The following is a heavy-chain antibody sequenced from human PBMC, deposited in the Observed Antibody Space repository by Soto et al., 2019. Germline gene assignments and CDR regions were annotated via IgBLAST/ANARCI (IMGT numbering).Heavy chain of an antibody. V-gene: IGHV1-69*13. CDR1: GGSFSNFG. D-gene: IGHD5-12*01. J-gene: IGHJ4*02. CDR3: ARGGSGYNF. Sequence: ASVKVSCKASGGSFSNFGISWVRQAPGQGLEWMGGIVPVFGRPNYAQRFRGRLTITADESTSTGYMELISLRSDDTAVYYCARGGSGYNFWGQGTQVTVSS. CDR2: IVPVFGRP.